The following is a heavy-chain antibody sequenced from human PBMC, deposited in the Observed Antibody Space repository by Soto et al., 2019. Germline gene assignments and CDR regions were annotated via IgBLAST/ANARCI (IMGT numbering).Heavy chain of an antibody. CDR3: ARDREGYGDQAAFDY. J-gene: IGHJ4*02. CDR1: GYTFTSYY. D-gene: IGHD4-17*01. Sequence: ASVKVSCKASGYTFTSYYMHWVRQAPGQGLEWMGIINPSGGSTSYAQKFQGRVTMTRETSTSTVYMELSSLRSEDTAVYYCARDREGYGDQAAFDYWGQGPMVPVYS. CDR2: INPSGGST. V-gene: IGHV1-46*01.